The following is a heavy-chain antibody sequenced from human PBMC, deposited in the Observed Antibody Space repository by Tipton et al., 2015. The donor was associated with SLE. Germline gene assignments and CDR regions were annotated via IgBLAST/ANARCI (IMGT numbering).Heavy chain of an antibody. CDR2: IYYSGST. D-gene: IGHD2-15*01. V-gene: IGHV4-39*07. CDR1: GGSISSSSYY. CDR3: ARDIGVVVAATLGTDRLGAFDI. Sequence: TLSLTCTVSGGSISSSSYYWGWIRQPPGKGLEWIGSIYYSGSTYYNPSLKSRVTISVNTSKNQFSLKLSSVTAADTAVYYCARDIGVVVAATLGTDRLGAFDIWGQGTMVTVSS. J-gene: IGHJ3*02.